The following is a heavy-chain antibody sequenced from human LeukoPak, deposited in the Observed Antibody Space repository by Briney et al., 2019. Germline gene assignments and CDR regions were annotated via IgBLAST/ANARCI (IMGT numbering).Heavy chain of an antibody. CDR2: INDDGSAT. D-gene: IGHD5-18*01. CDR1: GFTFSNYW. CDR3: ARGLDNYGYKFDY. Sequence: PGGSLRLSCAASGFTFSNYWMHWVRQVPGKGLVWVSRINDDGSATFYADSVKGRFTISRDNAKNSLYLQMNSLRAEDTAVYYCARGLDNYGYKFDYWGQGTLVTVSS. V-gene: IGHV3-74*01. J-gene: IGHJ4*02.